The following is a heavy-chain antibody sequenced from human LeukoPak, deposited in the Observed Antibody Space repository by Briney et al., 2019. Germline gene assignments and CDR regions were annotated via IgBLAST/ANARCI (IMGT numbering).Heavy chain of an antibody. CDR3: ARRIAVAVSPVYYFDY. V-gene: IGHV1-2*02. CDR1: AYTLSGYY. CDR2: INPKSGVT. Sequence: ASVKVSCKASAYTLSGYYMHWVRQAPGQGLEWMGWINPKSGVTNYAQKFQGRVTMTWDTSINTTFMELSRLRSDDTAVYYCARRIAVAVSPVYYFDYWGQGTLVTVSS. D-gene: IGHD6-19*01. J-gene: IGHJ4*02.